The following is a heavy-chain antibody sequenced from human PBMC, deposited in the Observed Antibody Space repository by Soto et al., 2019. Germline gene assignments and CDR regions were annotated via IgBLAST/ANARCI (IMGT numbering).Heavy chain of an antibody. CDR1: GGSISSSGFY. CDR2: IYYSGST. V-gene: IGHV4-39*01. Sequence: SETLSLTCTVSGGSISSSGFYWGWIRQPPGKGLEWIGSIYYSGSTYYNPSLKSRVTISVDTSKNQFSLKLSSVTAADTAVYYCARQKGTYNCIDSWGQGTLVTVSS. CDR3: ARQKGTYNCIDS. J-gene: IGHJ5*01.